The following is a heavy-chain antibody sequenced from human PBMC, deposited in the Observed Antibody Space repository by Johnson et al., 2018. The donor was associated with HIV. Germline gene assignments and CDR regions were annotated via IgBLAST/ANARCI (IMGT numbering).Heavy chain of an antibody. J-gene: IGHJ3*02. CDR2: ISYDGSIK. V-gene: IGHV3-30-3*01. CDR1: GFTFSSSA. D-gene: IGHD2-8*01. Sequence: QVQLVESGGGLVQPGGSLELSCAASGFTFSSSAMHWVRQAPGQGLQWVALISYDGSIKYFADSVKGRFTISRDNSKNTLHLQMNSLRPEDTAVYYCARNSGNGLVLRGDAFDIWGQGTMVTVSS. CDR3: ARNSGNGLVLRGDAFDI.